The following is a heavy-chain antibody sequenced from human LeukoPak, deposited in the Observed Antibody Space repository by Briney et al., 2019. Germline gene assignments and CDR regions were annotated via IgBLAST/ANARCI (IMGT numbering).Heavy chain of an antibody. D-gene: IGHD4-17*01. J-gene: IGHJ4*02. CDR3: TTEPPPAYYGDYGNY. Sequence: GGSLRLSCVASGFTFSNYAMSWFRQAPGKGLEWVGFSRSKAYGGTTEYATSVKGRFTISRDDSKSIAYLQMNSLKTEDTAVYYCTTEPPPAYYGDYGNYWGQGTLVTVSS. V-gene: IGHV3-49*03. CDR2: SRSKAYGGTT. CDR1: GFTFSNYA.